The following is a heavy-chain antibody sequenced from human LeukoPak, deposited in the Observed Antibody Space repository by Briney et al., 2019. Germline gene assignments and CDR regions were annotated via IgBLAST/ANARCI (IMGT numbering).Heavy chain of an antibody. V-gene: IGHV4-30-4*01. J-gene: IGHJ5*02. D-gene: IGHD2-15*01. CDR3: ARVSVGSNNWFDP. Sequence: SQTLSLTCTVSGGSISSGDYYLSWIRQPPGKGLEWIGYIYYSGSTYYNPSLKSRVTISVDTSKNQFSLKLSSVTAADTAVYYCARVSVGSNNWFDPWGRGTLVTVSS. CDR2: IYYSGST. CDR1: GGSISSGDYY.